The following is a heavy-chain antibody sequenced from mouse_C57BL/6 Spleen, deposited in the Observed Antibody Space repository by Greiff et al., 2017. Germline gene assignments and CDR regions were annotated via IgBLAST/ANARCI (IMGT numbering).Heavy chain of an antibody. CDR3: VRDSTTGWYFDV. CDR1: GFTFNTYA. J-gene: IGHJ1*03. V-gene: IGHV10-3*01. CDR2: IRSKSSNYAT. Sequence: EVQVVESGGGLVQPKGSLKLSCAASGFTFNTYAMHWVRQAPGKGLEWVARIRSKSSNYATYYADSVKDRFTISRDDSQSMLYLQMNNLKTEDTAMYYCVRDSTTGWYFDVWGTGTTVTVSS. D-gene: IGHD2-14*01.